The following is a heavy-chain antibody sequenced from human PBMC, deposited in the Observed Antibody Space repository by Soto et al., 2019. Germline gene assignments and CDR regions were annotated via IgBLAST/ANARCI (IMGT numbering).Heavy chain of an antibody. CDR3: ATSPRNTVTTDIRGVVYFDY. CDR1: GYSISSGYY. J-gene: IGHJ4*02. V-gene: IGHV4-38-2*01. D-gene: IGHD4-17*01. Sequence: SETLSLTCAVSGYSISSGYYWGWIRQPPGKGLEWIGSIYHSGSTYYNPSLKSRVTISVDTSKNQFSLKLSSVTAEDTAVYYCATSPRNTVTTDIRGVVYFDYWGQGNLVT. CDR2: IYHSGST.